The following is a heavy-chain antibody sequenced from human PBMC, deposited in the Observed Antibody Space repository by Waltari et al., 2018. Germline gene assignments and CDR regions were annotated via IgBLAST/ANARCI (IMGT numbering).Heavy chain of an antibody. Sequence: QVQLVESGGGVVQPGSSLRLSCAASGFPFSSYSMHWVRQAPGKGLEWVAVISYDGSNKYYADSVKGRFTISRDNSKNTLYLQMNSLRAEDTAVYYCARVYSSGWYEFGMDVWGQGTTVTVSS. D-gene: IGHD6-19*01. J-gene: IGHJ6*02. V-gene: IGHV3-30-3*01. CDR2: ISYDGSNK. CDR1: GFPFSSYS. CDR3: ARVYSSGWYEFGMDV.